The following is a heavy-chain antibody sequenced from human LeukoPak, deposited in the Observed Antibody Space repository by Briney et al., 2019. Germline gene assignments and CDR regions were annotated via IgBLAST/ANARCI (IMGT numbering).Heavy chain of an antibody. J-gene: IGHJ3*02. D-gene: IGHD3-10*01. CDR1: GFTFSSYS. CDR2: ISSSSSYI. Sequence: GGSLRLSCAASGFTFSSYSMNWVRQAPGKGLEWVSSISSSSSYIYYADSVKGRFTISRDNAKNSLYLQMNSLRAEDTAVYYCARGGSTDAFVIWGQGTMVTVSS. V-gene: IGHV3-21*01. CDR3: ARGGSTDAFVI.